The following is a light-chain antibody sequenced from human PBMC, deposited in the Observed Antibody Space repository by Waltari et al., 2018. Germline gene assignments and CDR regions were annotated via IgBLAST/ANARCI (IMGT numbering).Light chain of an antibody. CDR3: MQGLQTPT. CDR1: QGLLHSEGHIL. Sequence: DIVLTQSPLSLPVTPGEPASISCRSSQGLLHSEGHILLDWYLQKPGQSPKRLIYLGSHRASGVPNRFSGSGSGTDFTLEISRVEAEDVGVYFCMQGLQTPTFGQGTRL. CDR2: LGS. J-gene: IGKJ5*01. V-gene: IGKV2-28*01.